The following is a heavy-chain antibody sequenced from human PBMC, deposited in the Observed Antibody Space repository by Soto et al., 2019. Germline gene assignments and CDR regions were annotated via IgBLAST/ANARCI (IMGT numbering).Heavy chain of an antibody. CDR1: GYTFTSCA. CDR2: INAGNGNT. J-gene: IGHJ4*02. D-gene: IGHD6-13*01. Sequence: GASVKVSCKASGYTFTSCAMHWVRQATGQRLEWMGWINAGNGNTKYSQKFQGRVTITRDTSESTAYMELSSLRSEDTAVYYCAITAVAGISNYFDYWGQGTLVTVSS. CDR3: AITAVAGISNYFDY. V-gene: IGHV1-3*01.